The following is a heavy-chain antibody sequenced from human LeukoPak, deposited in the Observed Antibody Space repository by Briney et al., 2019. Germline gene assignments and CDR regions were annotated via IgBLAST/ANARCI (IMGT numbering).Heavy chain of an antibody. V-gene: IGHV3-11*01. Sequence: GGSLRLSCAASGFTFSDYYMSWIRQAPGRGLEWLSYISPSGSTIYEADSMKGRFTISRDNARNPLFLQMNSLRAEDTAVYYCAREKKRGYSGYDYWGQGTLVTVSS. CDR2: ISPSGSTI. J-gene: IGHJ4*02. CDR3: AREKKRGYSGYDY. CDR1: GFTFSDYY. D-gene: IGHD5-12*01.